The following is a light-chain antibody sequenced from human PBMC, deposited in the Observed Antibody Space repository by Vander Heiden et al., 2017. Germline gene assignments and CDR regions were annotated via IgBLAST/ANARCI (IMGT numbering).Light chain of an antibody. CDR2: RDS. V-gene: IGLV3-9*01. J-gene: IGLJ1*01. Sequence: SYELTQPPSVSVALGQTARITCGGNNIGSKNVHWYQQKPGQAPVLVIYRDSNRPSGIPVRFSGSNSGNTATLTISRAQAGDEADYYCQVWDSSTAVFGTGTKVTVL. CDR1: NIGSKN. CDR3: QVWDSSTAV.